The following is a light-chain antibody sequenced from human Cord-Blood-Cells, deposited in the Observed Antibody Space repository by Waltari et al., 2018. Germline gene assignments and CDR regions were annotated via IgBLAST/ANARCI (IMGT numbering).Light chain of an antibody. J-gene: IGLJ1*01. CDR3: SSYTSSSTLYV. Sequence: QSALTQPASVSGSPGQSITISCTGTSSDVGGYNYVSWYQQHPGKAPKLMIYDVSKRPSGVSNRFPGSKSGNTASLTISGLQAEDEADYYCSSYTSSSTLYVFGTGTKVTVL. V-gene: IGLV2-14*01. CDR2: DVS. CDR1: SSDVGGYNY.